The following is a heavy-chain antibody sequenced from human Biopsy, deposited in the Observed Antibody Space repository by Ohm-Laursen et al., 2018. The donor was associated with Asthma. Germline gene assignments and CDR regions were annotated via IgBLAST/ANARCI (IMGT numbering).Heavy chain of an antibody. CDR1: GGSISSGAYY. CDR2: IYYIGST. Sequence: PSDTLSLTCTVSGGSISSGAYYWSWVRQPPGKGLEWIGYIYYIGSTYYNPSLKSRVAISLDTSKNQFHLNLSSVTAADTAVYFCARAAITGIRGWFDPWGQGTQVTVSS. J-gene: IGHJ5*02. V-gene: IGHV4-30-4*02. D-gene: IGHD1-20*01. CDR3: ARAAITGIRGWFDP.